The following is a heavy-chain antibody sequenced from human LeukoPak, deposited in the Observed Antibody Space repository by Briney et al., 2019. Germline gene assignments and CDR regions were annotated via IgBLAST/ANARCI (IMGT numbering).Heavy chain of an antibody. CDR2: ISYDGSNK. D-gene: IGHD5-18*01. V-gene: IGHV3-30*04. CDR1: GFAFSSYA. Sequence: PGGSLRLSCAASGFAFSSYAMHWVRQAPGKGLEWVAVISYDGSNKYYADSVKGRFTISRDNSKNTLYLQMNSLRAEDTAVYYCAREQLWYACIDYWGQGTLVTVSS. CDR3: AREQLWYACIDY. J-gene: IGHJ4*02.